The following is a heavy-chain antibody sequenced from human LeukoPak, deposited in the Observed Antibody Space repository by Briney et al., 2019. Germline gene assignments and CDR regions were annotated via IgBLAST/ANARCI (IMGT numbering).Heavy chain of an antibody. CDR3: AKDQPLPPRYSGSYASFHHY. CDR2: IRYDGSNK. V-gene: IGHV3-30*02. J-gene: IGHJ4*02. D-gene: IGHD1-26*01. Sequence: GGSLRLSCAASGFTFSSYGMHWVRQAPGKGLEWVAFIRYDGSNKYYADSVKGRFTISRDNSKNTLYLQMNSLRAEDTAVYYCAKDQPLPPRYSGSYASFHHYWGQGTLVTVSS. CDR1: GFTFSSYG.